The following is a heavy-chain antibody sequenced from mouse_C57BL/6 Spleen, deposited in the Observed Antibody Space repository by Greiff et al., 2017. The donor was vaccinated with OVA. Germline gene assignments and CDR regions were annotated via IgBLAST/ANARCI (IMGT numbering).Heavy chain of an antibody. Sequence: VQLKESGGGLVKPGGSLKLSCAASGFTFSSYAMSWVRQTPEKRLEWVATISDGGSYTYYPDNVKGRFTISRDNAKNNLYLQMSHLKSEDTAMYYCARNSNYVDYFDYWGQGTTLTVSS. J-gene: IGHJ2*01. V-gene: IGHV5-4*01. CDR2: ISDGGSYT. CDR1: GFTFSSYA. D-gene: IGHD2-5*01. CDR3: ARNSNYVDYFDY.